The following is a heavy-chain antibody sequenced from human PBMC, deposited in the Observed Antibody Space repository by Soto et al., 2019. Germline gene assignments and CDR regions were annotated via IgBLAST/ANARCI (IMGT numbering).Heavy chain of an antibody. CDR1: GFTFSSYA. V-gene: IGHV3-30-3*01. Sequence: GGSLRLSCAASGFTFSSYAMHWVRQAPGKGLEWVAVISYDGSNKYYADSVKGRFTISRDNSKNTLYLQMNSLRAEDTAVYYCARAGDDYGDYGYFQHWGQGTLVTVSS. CDR3: ARAGDDYGDYGYFQH. CDR2: ISYDGSNK. D-gene: IGHD4-17*01. J-gene: IGHJ1*01.